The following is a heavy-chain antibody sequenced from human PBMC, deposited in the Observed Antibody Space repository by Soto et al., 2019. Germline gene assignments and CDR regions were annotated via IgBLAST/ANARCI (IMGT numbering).Heavy chain of an antibody. Sequence: ASVKVSCKASGYTFTSYAMHWVRQAPGQRLEWMGWINAGNGNTKYSQKFQGRVTITRDTSASTAYMELSSLRSEDTAVYYCWCGSGYYLDAFWSRRSLVIVSS. CDR2: INAGNGNT. CDR3: WCGSGYYLDAF. CDR1: GYTFTSYA. D-gene: IGHD3-3*01. J-gene: IGHJ2*01. V-gene: IGHV1-3*01.